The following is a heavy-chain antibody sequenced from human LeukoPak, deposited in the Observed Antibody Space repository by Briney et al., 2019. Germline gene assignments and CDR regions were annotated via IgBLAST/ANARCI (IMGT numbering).Heavy chain of an antibody. J-gene: IGHJ4*02. CDR3: ARVTPYYYGSGSYYNTNYFDY. CDR1: GGSISSGDYY. V-gene: IGHV4-30-4*01. Sequence: KSSQTLSLTCTVSGGSISSGDYYWSWIRQPSGKGLEWIGYIYYSGSTYYNPSLKSRVTISVDTSKNQFSLKLSSVTAADTAVYYCARVTPYYYGSGSYYNTNYFDYWGQGTLVTVSS. CDR2: IYYSGST. D-gene: IGHD3-10*01.